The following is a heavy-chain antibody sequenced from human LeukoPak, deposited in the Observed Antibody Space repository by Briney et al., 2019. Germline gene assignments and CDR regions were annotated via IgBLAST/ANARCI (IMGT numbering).Heavy chain of an antibody. V-gene: IGHV1-8*01. CDR1: GYTFTSYD. CDR3: ARVGHYYDSSGYYPFDY. D-gene: IGHD3-22*01. Sequence: GASVKVSCKASGYTFTSYDINWVRQAAGQGLEWMGWMNPNSGNTGYAQKFQGRVTMTRNTSISTAYMELSSLRSEDTAVYYCARVGHYYDSSGYYPFDYWGQGTLVTVSS. J-gene: IGHJ4*02. CDR2: MNPNSGNT.